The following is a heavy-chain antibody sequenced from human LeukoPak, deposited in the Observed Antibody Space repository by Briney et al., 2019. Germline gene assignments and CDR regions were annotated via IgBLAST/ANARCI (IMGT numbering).Heavy chain of an antibody. CDR1: GFTFSSYW. CDR3: AKVRVYLDNQDAFDI. V-gene: IGHV3-7*03. Sequence: GGSLRLSCAASGFTFSSYWMSWVRQAPGKGLEWVANIKQDGSEKYYVDSVKGRFTISRDNAKNSLYLQMNSLRAEDTAVYYCAKVRVYLDNQDAFDIWGQGTMVTVSS. D-gene: IGHD6-13*01. CDR2: IKQDGSEK. J-gene: IGHJ3*02.